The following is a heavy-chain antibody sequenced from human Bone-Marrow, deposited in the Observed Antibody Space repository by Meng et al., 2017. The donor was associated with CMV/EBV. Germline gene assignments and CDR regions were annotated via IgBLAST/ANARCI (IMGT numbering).Heavy chain of an antibody. CDR2: IRSKAYGGTT. Sequence: GGSLRLSCTASGFTFGDYAMSWVRQAPGKGLEWVGFIRSKAYGGTTEYAASVKGRFTISRDDSKSIAYLQMNSLKTEDTAVYYCTKGYCSSTSCYSVYAFDIWGQGTMATVSS. V-gene: IGHV3-49*04. D-gene: IGHD2-2*01. CDR3: TKGYCSSTSCYSVYAFDI. CDR1: GFTFGDYA. J-gene: IGHJ3*02.